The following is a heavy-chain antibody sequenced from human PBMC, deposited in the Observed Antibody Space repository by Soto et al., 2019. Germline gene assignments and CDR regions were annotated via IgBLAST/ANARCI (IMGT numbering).Heavy chain of an antibody. J-gene: IGHJ5*02. V-gene: IGHV2-5*02. CDR2: IYWDDDK. CDR1: GFSLTTSGVG. Sequence: QITLKESGPTLVKSTQTLTLTCTFSGFSLTTSGVGVGWIRQPPGKALEWLALIYWDDDKRYSPSLKSRLTITQHPSKNQVVLMMTNMDPVDTATYYCAHSLGEDWFDPWGQGTLVTVSS. D-gene: IGHD3-16*01. CDR3: AHSLGEDWFDP.